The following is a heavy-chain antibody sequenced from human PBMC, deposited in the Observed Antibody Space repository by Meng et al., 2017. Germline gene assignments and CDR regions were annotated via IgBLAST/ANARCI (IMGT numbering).Heavy chain of an antibody. CDR2: INPNSGGT. CDR1: GYTFTGYY. D-gene: IGHD3-9*01. V-gene: IGHV1-2*06. Sequence: ASVKVSCKASGYTFTGYYMHWVRQAPGQGLEWMGRINPNSGGTNYAQKFQGRVTMTRDTSISTAYMELSRLRSDDTAVYYCVRDDYDILTGYYRTLDYWGQGTLVTVSS. J-gene: IGHJ4*02. CDR3: VRDDYDILTGYYRTLDY.